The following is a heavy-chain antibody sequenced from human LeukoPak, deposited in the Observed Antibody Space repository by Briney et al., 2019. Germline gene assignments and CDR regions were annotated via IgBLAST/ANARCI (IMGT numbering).Heavy chain of an antibody. CDR3: TRDSFPGHIVVVTDYYGMDV. J-gene: IGHJ6*02. CDR1: GFTFGDYA. Sequence: GVLRLSCTASGFTFGDYAMSWVRQAPGKGREWVGFIRSKAYGGTTEYAASVKGRFTISRDDSKSIAYLQMNSLKTEDTAVYYCTRDSFPGHIVVVTDYYGMDVWGQGTTVTVSS. CDR2: IRSKAYGGTT. V-gene: IGHV3-49*04. D-gene: IGHD2-21*02.